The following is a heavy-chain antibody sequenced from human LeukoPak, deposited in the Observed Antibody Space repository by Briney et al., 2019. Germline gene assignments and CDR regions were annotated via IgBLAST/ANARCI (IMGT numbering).Heavy chain of an antibody. CDR2: IIPIFGTA. D-gene: IGHD3-16*01. V-gene: IGHV1-69*13. Sequence: ASVKVSCKASGYTFTSYGISWVRQAPGQGLEWMGGIIPIFGTANYAQKFQGRVTITADESTSTAYMELSSLRSEDTAVYYCARAEAYGGFDYWGQGTLVTVSS. CDR3: ARAEAYGGFDY. J-gene: IGHJ4*02. CDR1: GYTFTSYG.